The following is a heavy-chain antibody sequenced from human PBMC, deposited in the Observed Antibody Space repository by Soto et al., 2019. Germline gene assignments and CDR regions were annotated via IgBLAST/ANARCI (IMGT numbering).Heavy chain of an antibody. CDR2: IRSRRYGGAA. D-gene: IGHD3-10*01. CDR1: GYSVEGYG. Sequence: GGSLRLSCKTSGYSVEGYGVSWFRRAPGKGLEWVAFIRSRRYGGAADYAASVMGRFTISRDDPSSIAYLQMNSLKIDDTAVYYCTRIYGSGTYLPDFWDPGTLVTVSS. J-gene: IGHJ4*02. CDR3: TRIYGSGTYLPDF. V-gene: IGHV3-49*03.